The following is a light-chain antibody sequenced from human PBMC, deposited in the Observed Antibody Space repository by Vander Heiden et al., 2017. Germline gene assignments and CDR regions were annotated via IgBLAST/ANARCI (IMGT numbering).Light chain of an antibody. CDR1: QSVSSSY. Sequence: EIVLTQSPGTLPLSPGERATLSCRASQSVSSSYLAWYQQKPGRAPRLLIYGASSRATGIPDRFSGSGSGTDFTLTISRLEPEDFAVYYCQQYGSSPATTFGGGTKVEIK. J-gene: IGKJ4*01. CDR2: GAS. CDR3: QQYGSSPATT. V-gene: IGKV3-20*01.